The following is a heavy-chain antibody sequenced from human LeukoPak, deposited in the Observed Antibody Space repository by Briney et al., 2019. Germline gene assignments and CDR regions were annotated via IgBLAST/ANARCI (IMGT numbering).Heavy chain of an antibody. D-gene: IGHD6-19*01. CDR2: IDSSGSDT. J-gene: IGHJ6*03. Sequence: PGGSLRLSCTASGFSFSSYWMHWVRQAPGKGLVWVCRIDSSGSDTTYADSAKGRFTISRDNAKNTLYLQMNNLGAEDTAVYYCARVGPIEVAGTHPDYYYYYMDVWGKGTTVIVSS. CDR1: GFSFSSYW. V-gene: IGHV3-74*01. CDR3: ARVGPIEVAGTHPDYYYYYMDV.